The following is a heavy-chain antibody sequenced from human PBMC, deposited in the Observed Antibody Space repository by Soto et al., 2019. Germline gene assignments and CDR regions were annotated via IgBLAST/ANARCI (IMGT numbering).Heavy chain of an antibody. CDR1: GFTYTNYW. CDR3: GTAFEY. J-gene: IGHJ4*02. V-gene: IGHV3-74*01. Sequence: EVHLVESGGGLVQPGGSLRLSCAASGFTYTNYWMHWVRQVPGKGLVWVSRINLDGSGTSYADSVKGRFTNYRDNAKNTLYLQMKRLRAEDSAVYFCGTAFEYWGPGTLVTVSS. CDR2: INLDGSGT.